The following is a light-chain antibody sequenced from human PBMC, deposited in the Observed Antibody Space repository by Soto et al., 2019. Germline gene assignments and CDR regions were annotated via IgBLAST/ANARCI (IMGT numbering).Light chain of an antibody. Sequence: DIQMTQSPSTLSASVGDRVTITCRASQNIGSWLAWYQQTPGKAPKLLIYPASNLESGVPSRFSGSGSGTDFTLTISRLQPDDFATDYCQQYNTYWTFGQGTKVEIK. CDR2: PAS. J-gene: IGKJ1*01. CDR1: QNIGSW. CDR3: QQYNTYWT. V-gene: IGKV1-5*01.